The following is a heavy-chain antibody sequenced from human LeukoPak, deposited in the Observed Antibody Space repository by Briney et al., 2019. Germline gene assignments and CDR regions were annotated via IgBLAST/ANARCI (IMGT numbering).Heavy chain of an antibody. CDR2: INPNSGGT. CDR1: GYTFTGYY. Sequence: ASVKVSCKASGYTFTGYYMHWVRQAPGQGLEWMGGINPNSGGTNYAQKFQGRVTTTRDTSISTAYMELSRLRSDDTAVYYCARQHDYGDYSFGYWGQGTLVTVSS. J-gene: IGHJ4*02. CDR3: ARQHDYGDYSFGY. D-gene: IGHD4-17*01. V-gene: IGHV1-2*02.